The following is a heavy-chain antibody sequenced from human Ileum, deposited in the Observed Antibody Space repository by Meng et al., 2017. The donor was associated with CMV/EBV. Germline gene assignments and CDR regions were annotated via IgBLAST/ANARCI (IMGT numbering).Heavy chain of an antibody. CDR1: GDSVSSNSVA. Sequence: LRLSCAIPGDSVSSNSVAWNWIRQSPSGGLEWLGRTYYRSQWYSDYAVSVKSRITINPDTSKNQFSLDLNSVTPDDTAVYYCASQLGSFDYWGQGTLVTVSS. D-gene: IGHD7-27*01. CDR3: ASQLGSFDY. J-gene: IGHJ4*02. CDR2: TYYRSQWYS. V-gene: IGHV6-1*01.